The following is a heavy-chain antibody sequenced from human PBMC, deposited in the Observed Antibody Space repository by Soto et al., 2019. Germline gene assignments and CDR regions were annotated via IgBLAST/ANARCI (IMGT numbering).Heavy chain of an antibody. Sequence: WGSLRLSCAASGFTFCSYAMSWVRQAPGKGLERVSAISGSGGSTYYADSVKGRFTISRDNSKNTLYLQMNSLRAEDTSVYYCAKDVYFGVVILNFDYWGQGTLVTVSS. CDR1: GFTFCSYA. J-gene: IGHJ4*02. V-gene: IGHV3-23*01. D-gene: IGHD3-3*01. CDR2: ISGSGGST. CDR3: AKDVYFGVVILNFDY.